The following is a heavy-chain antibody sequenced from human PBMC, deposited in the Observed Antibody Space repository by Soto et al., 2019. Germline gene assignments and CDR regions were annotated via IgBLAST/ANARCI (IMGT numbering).Heavy chain of an antibody. CDR1: GVTFSIYA. D-gene: IGHD3-22*01. V-gene: IGHV3-64D*06. Sequence: PGGSLRLSCSASGVTFSIYAMHWVRQAPGDGLEYVSSISINGGSTHYADSVKGRFTISRDNSKNTVYLQMSSLRAEDTAVYYCVKGEYYYDSGGYNPFDYWGQGTLVTVSS. CDR3: VKGEYYYDSGGYNPFDY. CDR2: ISINGGST. J-gene: IGHJ4*02.